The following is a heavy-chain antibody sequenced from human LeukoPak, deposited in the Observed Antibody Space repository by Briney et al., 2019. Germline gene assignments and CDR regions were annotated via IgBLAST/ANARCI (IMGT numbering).Heavy chain of an antibody. CDR2: TYSSGRT. D-gene: IGHD4-11*01. CDR3: ARVDYTSYGDAFDI. J-gene: IGHJ3*02. Sequence: SGTLSLPCTVSGCSLSSYYWSWLRQPPGKGLEGIGDTYSSGRTRYNPSLKKRRTISRDTSKNPFSLTLSSVTAADTAVYYCARVDYTSYGDAFDIWGQGTRVTASS. V-gene: IGHV4-59*01. CDR1: GCSLSSYY.